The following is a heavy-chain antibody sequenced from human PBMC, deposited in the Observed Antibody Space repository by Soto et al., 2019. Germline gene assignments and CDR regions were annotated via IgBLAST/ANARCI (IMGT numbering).Heavy chain of an antibody. D-gene: IGHD3-10*01. CDR1: GGSISSCY. CDR2: IYYSGST. V-gene: IGHV4-59*08. J-gene: IGHJ4*02. CDR3: ARHNYGSGSTYFDY. Sequence: SETLSLTCTVSGGSISSCYRSWIRQPPGKGLEWIGYIYYSGSTNYNPSLKSRVTISVDTSKNQFSLKLNSMTAADTAVYYCARHNYGSGSTYFDYWGQGTLVTVSS.